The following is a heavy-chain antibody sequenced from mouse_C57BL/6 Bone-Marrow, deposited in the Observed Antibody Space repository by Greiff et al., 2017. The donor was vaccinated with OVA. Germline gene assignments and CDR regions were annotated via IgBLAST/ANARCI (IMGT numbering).Heavy chain of an antibody. V-gene: IGHV1-85*01. CDR3: ARQLRLRPWFAY. CDR2: IYPRDGST. Sequence: QVQLQQSGPELVKPGASVQLSCKASGYTFTSYDINWVKPRPGQGLEWLGWIYPRDGSTKYNEKFKGKATLTVDTSSSTAYMELHSLTSEDSAVYFCARQLRLRPWFAYWGQGTLVTVSA. D-gene: IGHD3-2*02. CDR1: GYTFTSYD. J-gene: IGHJ3*01.